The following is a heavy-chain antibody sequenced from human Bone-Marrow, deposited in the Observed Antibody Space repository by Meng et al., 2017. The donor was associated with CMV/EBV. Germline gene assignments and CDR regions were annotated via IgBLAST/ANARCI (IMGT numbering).Heavy chain of an antibody. V-gene: IGHV4-61*01. D-gene: IGHD5-12*01. J-gene: IGHJ4*02. CDR2: IYYSGST. CDR1: GGAVSSGSYY. Sequence: VSGGAVSSGSYYWSWLRQPARKGLEWIGYIYYSGSTNYNPSLKSRVTISVDTSKNQFSLKLSSVTAADTAVYYCARESGYDYPYFDYWGQGTLVTVSS. CDR3: ARESGYDYPYFDY.